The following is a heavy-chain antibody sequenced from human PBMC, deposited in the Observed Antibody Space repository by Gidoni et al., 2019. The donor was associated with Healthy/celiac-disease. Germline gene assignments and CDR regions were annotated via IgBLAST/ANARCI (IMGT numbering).Heavy chain of an antibody. D-gene: IGHD3-10*01. Sequence: QVQLVESGGGVVQPGRSLRLSCAASGFPFSSYGMHWVRQAPGKGLEWVAVIWYDGSNKYYADSVKGRFTISRDNSKNTLYLQMNSLRAEDTAVYYCARGGHGLFLWFPEGDGMDVWGQGTTVTVSS. V-gene: IGHV3-33*01. CDR2: IWYDGSNK. CDR1: GFPFSSYG. J-gene: IGHJ6*02. CDR3: ARGGHGLFLWFPEGDGMDV.